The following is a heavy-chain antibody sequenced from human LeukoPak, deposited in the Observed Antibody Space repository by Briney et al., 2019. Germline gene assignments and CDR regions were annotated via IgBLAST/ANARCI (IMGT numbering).Heavy chain of an antibody. CDR3: ARVEWELLGFDY. J-gene: IGHJ4*02. CDR2: IYTSGST. D-gene: IGHD4-23*01. V-gene: IGHV4-61*02. Sequence: SQTLSLTCTVSGGSISSGSYYWSWIRQPAGKGLEWIGRIYTSGSTNYNPSLKSRVTISVDTSKNQFSLKLSSETAADTAVYYCARVEWELLGFDYWGQGALVTVSS. CDR1: GGSISSGSYY.